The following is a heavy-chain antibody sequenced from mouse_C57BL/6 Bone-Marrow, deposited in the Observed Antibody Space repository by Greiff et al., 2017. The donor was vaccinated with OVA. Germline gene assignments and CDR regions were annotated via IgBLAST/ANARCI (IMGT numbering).Heavy chain of an antibody. CDR3: ARNYYDYSWYFDV. D-gene: IGHD2-4*01. CDR2: ISYSGST. Sequence: EVQLQESGPGLAKPSQTLSLTCSVTGYSITSDYWNWLRKFPGNKLEYMGYISYSGSTYYNPSLKSRISITRYTSKNQYYLQLNSVTTEDTAPYYCARNYYDYSWYFDVWGTGTTVTVSS. V-gene: IGHV3-8*01. CDR1: GYSITSDY. J-gene: IGHJ1*03.